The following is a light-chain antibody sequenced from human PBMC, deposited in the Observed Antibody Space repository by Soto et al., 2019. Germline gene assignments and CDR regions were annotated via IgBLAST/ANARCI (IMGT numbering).Light chain of an antibody. Sequence: EIVMTQAPATLSVSPGERATRACKASQSVSSNLAWYQQKPGQAPRRLVYGASTRATGFPARFSGSGSGTEFPLTISSLQSEDFAVYYCQQYNNWPLYTFGQGTKLEMK. J-gene: IGKJ2*01. CDR3: QQYNNWPLYT. CDR1: QSVSSN. CDR2: GAS. V-gene: IGKV3-15*01.